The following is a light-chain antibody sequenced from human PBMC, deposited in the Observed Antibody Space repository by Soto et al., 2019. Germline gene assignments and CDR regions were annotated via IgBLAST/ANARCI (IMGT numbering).Light chain of an antibody. CDR2: EGS. V-gene: IGLV2-23*01. J-gene: IGLJ2*01. Sequence: QSALTQPASVSGSPGQSITISCTGTSREFGSYNFVSWYQQHPGKAPKLMIYEGSKRPSGVSNRFSGSKSGNTASLTISGLQAEDEADYYCCSYAGSSTDVVFGGGTKLTVL. CDR3: CSYAGSSTDVV. CDR1: SREFGSYNF.